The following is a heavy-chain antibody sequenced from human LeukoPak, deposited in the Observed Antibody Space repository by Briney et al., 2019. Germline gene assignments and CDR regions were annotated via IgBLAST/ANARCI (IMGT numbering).Heavy chain of an antibody. J-gene: IGHJ4*02. Sequence: GGSLRLSCAASGFTVSSNYMSWVRQAPGKGLEWVSVIYSGGSTYYADSVKGRFTISRDSSKNTLYLQMNSLRAEDTAVYYCARVPGYDSSGYTPGYFDYWGQGTLVTVSS. CDR2: IYSGGST. V-gene: IGHV3-53*01. CDR3: ARVPGYDSSGYTPGYFDY. D-gene: IGHD3-22*01. CDR1: GFTVSSNY.